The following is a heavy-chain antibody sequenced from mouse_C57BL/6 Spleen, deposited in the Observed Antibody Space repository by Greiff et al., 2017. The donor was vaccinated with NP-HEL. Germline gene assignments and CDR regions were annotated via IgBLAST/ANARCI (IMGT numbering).Heavy chain of an antibody. CDR1: GFTFSSYG. D-gene: IGHD1-1*01. CDR3: AEITTVYYAMDY. V-gene: IGHV5-6*01. Sequence: EVQLVESGGDLVKPGGSLKLSCAASGFTFSSYGMSWVRQTPDKRLEWVATISSGGSYTYYPDSVKGRFTISRDNAKNTLYLQMSSLKSEDTAMYYCAEITTVYYAMDYWGQGTSVTVSS. J-gene: IGHJ4*01. CDR2: ISSGGSYT.